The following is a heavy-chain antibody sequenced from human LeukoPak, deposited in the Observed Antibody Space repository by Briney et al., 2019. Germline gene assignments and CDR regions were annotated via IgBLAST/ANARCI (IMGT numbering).Heavy chain of an antibody. J-gene: IGHJ4*02. Sequence: GGSLRLSCAASGFGFSNYWMSWVRQASGKELEWVANMNEDGSEKNYVDSVKGRFTISRDNAQDSLYLQMNSLRAEDTAVYYCARDRGYSNFDYWGQGTLLTVSS. CDR3: ARDRGYSNFDY. CDR2: MNEDGSEK. CDR1: GFGFSNYW. V-gene: IGHV3-7*01. D-gene: IGHD4-11*01.